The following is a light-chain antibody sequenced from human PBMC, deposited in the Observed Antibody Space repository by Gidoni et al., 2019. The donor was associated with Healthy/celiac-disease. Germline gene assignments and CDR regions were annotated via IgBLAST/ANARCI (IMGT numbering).Light chain of an antibody. Sequence: EIELTQSPATLSLSPGERATLSCKASQSVSTYLAWYQQKPDQAPRLLIYDASNRATGIPARFSGSGSGTDFTLTISSLEPEDFAVYYCQQRSNWPYTFGQGTKLEIK. CDR2: DAS. V-gene: IGKV3-11*01. CDR3: QQRSNWPYT. CDR1: QSVSTY. J-gene: IGKJ2*01.